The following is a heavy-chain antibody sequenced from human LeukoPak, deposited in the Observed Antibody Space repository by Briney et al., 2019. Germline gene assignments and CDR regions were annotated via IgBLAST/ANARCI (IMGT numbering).Heavy chain of an antibody. V-gene: IGHV3-21*01. Sequence: SGGSLRLSCAASGFTFSSCSMNWVRQAPGKGLEWVSSISSSSSYIYYADSVKGRFTISRDNAKNSLYLQMNSLRAEDTAVYYCARVPYCSGGSCYHYFDYWGQGTLVTVSS. CDR2: ISSSSSYI. CDR3: ARVPYCSGGSCYHYFDY. CDR1: GFTFSSCS. D-gene: IGHD2-15*01. J-gene: IGHJ4*02.